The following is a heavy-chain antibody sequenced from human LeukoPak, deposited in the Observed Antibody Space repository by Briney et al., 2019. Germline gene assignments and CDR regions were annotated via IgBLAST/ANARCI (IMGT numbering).Heavy chain of an antibody. CDR1: GGSISSYY. CDR2: IYYTGST. CDR3: ARVRWAAAGLYTFDY. Sequence: PSETLSLTCTVSGGSISSYYWSWIRQPPGKGLEWIGYIYYTGSTNYNPSLKSRVTISVDTSKNQFSLKLRSVTAADTAVYYCARVRWAAAGLYTFDYWGQGTLVTVSS. J-gene: IGHJ4*02. D-gene: IGHD2-2*01. V-gene: IGHV4-59*01.